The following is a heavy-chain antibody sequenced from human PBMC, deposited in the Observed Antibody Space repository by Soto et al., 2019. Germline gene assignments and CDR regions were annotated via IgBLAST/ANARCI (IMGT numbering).Heavy chain of an antibody. CDR3: AREVPYYYDSSGYLFDY. CDR2: INAGNGNT. V-gene: IGHV1-3*01. J-gene: IGHJ4*02. CDR1: GYTFTSYG. D-gene: IGHD3-22*01. Sequence: GASVKVSCKASGYTFTSYGIHWVRQAPGQRFEWMGLINAGNGNTKYSQKFQGRVTITRDTSASTAYMELSSLRSEDTAVYYCAREVPYYYDSSGYLFDYWGQGTLVTVSS.